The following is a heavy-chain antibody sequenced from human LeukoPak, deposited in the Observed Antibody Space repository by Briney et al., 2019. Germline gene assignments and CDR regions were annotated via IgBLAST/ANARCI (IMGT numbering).Heavy chain of an antibody. D-gene: IGHD6-19*01. CDR3: TSQWLTNSDY. V-gene: IGHV3-73*01. CDR1: GFTFNNHA. Sequence: GGSLRLSCTASGFTFNNHAMNWVRQASGKGLEWVGRIRSKADSYATSYAASVKGRFTISRDDSKNTAYLQMSSLKTEDTAVYYCTSQWLTNSDYWGQGTLVTVSS. J-gene: IGHJ4*02. CDR2: IRSKADSYAT.